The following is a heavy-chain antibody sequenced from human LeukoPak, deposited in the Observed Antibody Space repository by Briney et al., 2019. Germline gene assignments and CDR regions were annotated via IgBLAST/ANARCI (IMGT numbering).Heavy chain of an antibody. D-gene: IGHD2-15*01. Sequence: PGGSLRLSCAVSGFTVSGNYMSWVRQAPGKGLEWVGRIKSKTDGGTTDYAAPVKGRFTISRDDSKNTLYLQMNSLKTEDTAVYYCTTDHGYGPHYFDYWGQGTLVTVSS. CDR2: IKSKTDGGTT. CDR3: TTDHGYGPHYFDY. V-gene: IGHV3-15*01. CDR1: GFTVSGNY. J-gene: IGHJ4*02.